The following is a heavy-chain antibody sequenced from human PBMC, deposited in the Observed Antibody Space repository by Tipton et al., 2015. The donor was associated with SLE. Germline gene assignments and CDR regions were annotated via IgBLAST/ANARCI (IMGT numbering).Heavy chain of an antibody. D-gene: IGHD6-13*01. J-gene: IGHJ4*02. CDR2: INHSGST. CDR3: ARGKYSSSWSPQSPFDY. Sequence: LRLSCAVYGGSFSGYYWSWIRQPPGKGLEWIGEINHSGSTNYNPSLKSRVTISVDTSKNQFSLKLSSVTAADTAVYYCARGKYSSSWSPQSPFDYWGQGTLVTVSS. CDR1: GGSFSGYY. V-gene: IGHV4-34*01.